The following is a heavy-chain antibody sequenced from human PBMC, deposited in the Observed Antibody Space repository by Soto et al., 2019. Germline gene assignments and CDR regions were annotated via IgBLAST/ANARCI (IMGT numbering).Heavy chain of an antibody. Sequence: PGGSLRLSCAASGFTVSSNYMSWVRQAPGKGLEWVSVIYSGGSTYYADSVKGRFTISRHNSKNTLYLQMNSLRAEDTAVYYCARGKTGWPYYYMDVWGKGTTVTVSS. D-gene: IGHD3-9*01. CDR2: IYSGGST. J-gene: IGHJ6*03. V-gene: IGHV3-53*04. CDR1: GFTVSSNY. CDR3: ARGKTGWPYYYMDV.